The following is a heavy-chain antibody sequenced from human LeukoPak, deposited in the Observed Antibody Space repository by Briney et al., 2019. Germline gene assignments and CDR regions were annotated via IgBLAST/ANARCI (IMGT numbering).Heavy chain of an antibody. CDR2: ISAYNGNT. D-gene: IGHD2-2*01. CDR3: ARTRRYCSSTSCRFNWFDP. V-gene: IGHV1-18*01. J-gene: IGHJ5*02. CDR1: GYTFTNYG. Sequence: ASVKVSCKASGYTFTNYGISWVRQAPGQGLEWMGWISAYNGNTNYAQKLQGRVTMTTDTSTSTAYMELRSLRSEDTAVYYCARTRRYCSSTSCRFNWFDPWGQGTLVTVSS.